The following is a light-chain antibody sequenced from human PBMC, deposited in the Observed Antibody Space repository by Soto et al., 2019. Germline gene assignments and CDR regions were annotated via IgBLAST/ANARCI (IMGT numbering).Light chain of an antibody. J-gene: IGLJ1*01. CDR3: SAYAGRSSYV. CDR2: EDS. Sequence: QSVLTQPASVSGSPGQSITIPCSGYSSTVGSYDLVSWYQHLPGKAPRLMIYEDSKRPSGVSDRFSGSKSGNTASLTISGLRAEDEADYYCSAYAGRSSYVFGTGTKVTVL. CDR1: SSTVGSYDL. V-gene: IGLV2-23*01.